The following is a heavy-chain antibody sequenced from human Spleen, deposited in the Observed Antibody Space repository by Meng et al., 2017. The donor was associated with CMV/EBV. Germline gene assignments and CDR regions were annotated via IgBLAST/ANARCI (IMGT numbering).Heavy chain of an antibody. J-gene: IGHJ6*02. Sequence: SVKVSCKASGGTFNSYSINWVRQAPGQGLEWMGRIIPVFDIVNYAQKFQGRVTITADRSTSTVYMEVSSLRSEDTAVYYCARSRKEYQLLYYYYGMDVWGQGTTVTVSS. V-gene: IGHV1-69*02. CDR1: GGTFNSYS. CDR3: ARSRKEYQLLYYYYGMDV. CDR2: IIPVFDIV. D-gene: IGHD2-2*02.